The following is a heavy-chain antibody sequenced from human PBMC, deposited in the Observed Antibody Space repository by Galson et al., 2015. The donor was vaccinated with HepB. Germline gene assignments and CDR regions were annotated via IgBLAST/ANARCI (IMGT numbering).Heavy chain of an antibody. CDR2: ISGSGGST. J-gene: IGHJ5*02. V-gene: IGHV3-23*01. D-gene: IGHD6-19*01. CDR3: AKTSHDIAVAGHKTGWFDP. CDR1: GFTFSSYA. Sequence: SLRLSCAASGFTFSSYAMSWVRQAPGKGLEWVSAISGSGGSTYYADSVKGRFTISRDNSKNTLYLQMNSLRAEDTAVYYCAKTSHDIAVAGHKTGWFDPWGQGTLVTVSS.